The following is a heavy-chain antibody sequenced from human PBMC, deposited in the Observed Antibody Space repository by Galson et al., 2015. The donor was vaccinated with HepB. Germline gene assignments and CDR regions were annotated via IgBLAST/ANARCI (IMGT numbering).Heavy chain of an antibody. CDR1: GYTFTSYG. CDR3: ARVEEYSSSSGRYYYYYYMDV. D-gene: IGHD6-6*01. J-gene: IGHJ6*03. V-gene: IGHV1-18*01. Sequence: SVKVSCKASGYTFTSYGISWVRQAPGQGLEWMGWISAYNGNTNYAQKLQGRVTVTTDTSTSTAYMELRSLRSDDTAVYYCARVEEYSSSSGRYYYYYYMDVWGKGTTVTVSS. CDR2: ISAYNGNT.